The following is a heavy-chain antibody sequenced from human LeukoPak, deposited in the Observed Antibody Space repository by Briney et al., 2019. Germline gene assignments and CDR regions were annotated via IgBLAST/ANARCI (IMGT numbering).Heavy chain of an antibody. CDR3: ARMMVVAATRDYFDY. V-gene: IGHV1-18*01. Sequence: ASVKVSCKASGYTFTSYGISWVRQAPGQGLEWMGWISAHNGNTNYAQKLQGRVTMTTDPSTSTAYMELRSLRSDDTAVYHCARMMVVAATRDYFDYWGQGTLVTVSS. CDR1: GYTFTSYG. CDR2: ISAHNGNT. D-gene: IGHD2-15*01. J-gene: IGHJ4*02.